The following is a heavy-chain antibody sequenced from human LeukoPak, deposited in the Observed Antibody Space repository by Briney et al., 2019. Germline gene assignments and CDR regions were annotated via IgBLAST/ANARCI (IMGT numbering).Heavy chain of an antibody. D-gene: IGHD3-16*01. CDR3: AKVPVGENYYYMDV. Sequence: PGGSLRLSCAASGFTFSSYGMHWVRQAPGKGLEWVAVISYDGSNKYYADSVKGRFTISRDNSKNTLYLQMNSLRAEDTAVYYCAKVPVGENYYYMDVWGKGTTVTVSS. CDR2: ISYDGSNK. V-gene: IGHV3-30*18. CDR1: GFTFSSYG. J-gene: IGHJ6*03.